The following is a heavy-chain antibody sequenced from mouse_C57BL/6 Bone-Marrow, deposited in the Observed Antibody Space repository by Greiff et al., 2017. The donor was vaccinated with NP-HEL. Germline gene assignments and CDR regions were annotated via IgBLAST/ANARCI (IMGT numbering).Heavy chain of an antibody. D-gene: IGHD2-3*01. J-gene: IGHJ4*01. CDR3: ARKDGYYAMDY. CDR2: IWSGGST. Sequence: VMLVESGPGLVQPSQSLSITCTVSGFSLTSYGVHWVRQSPGKGLEWLGVIWSGGSTDYNAAFISRLSISKDNSKSQVFFKMNSLQADDTAIYDCARKDGYYAMDYWGQGTSVTVSS. V-gene: IGHV2-2*01. CDR1: GFSLTSYG.